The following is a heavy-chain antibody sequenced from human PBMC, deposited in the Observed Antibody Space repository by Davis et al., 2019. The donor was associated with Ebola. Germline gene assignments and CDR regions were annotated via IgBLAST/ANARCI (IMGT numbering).Heavy chain of an antibody. V-gene: IGHV3-23*01. Sequence: GESLKTSCAASGFTFSSYAMSWVRQAPGKGPEWVSAISGSGGSTYYADSVKGRFTISRDNGKKSLYLQMKSLRAEDTAVYYCAREDNIRTTVSDQYDYGMDVWGQGTTVTVFS. CDR3: AREDNIRTTVSDQYDYGMDV. CDR1: GFTFSSYA. J-gene: IGHJ6*02. CDR2: ISGSGGST. D-gene: IGHD4-11*01.